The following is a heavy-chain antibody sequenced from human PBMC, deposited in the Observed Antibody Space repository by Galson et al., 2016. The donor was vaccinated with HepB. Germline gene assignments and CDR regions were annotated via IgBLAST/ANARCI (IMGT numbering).Heavy chain of an antibody. CDR1: GFVFSNFG. CDR2: ISTRRTT. J-gene: IGHJ4*02. V-gene: IGHV3-23*01. D-gene: IGHD1-1*01. CDR3: AKERLVRRIFDH. Sequence: SLRLSCAASGFVFSNFGLSWVRQAPGKGLEWVASISTRRTTYYSDSVQGRVTISRDNSNNTLHLQMNGMRAEDTAVYYCAKERLVRRIFDHWGQGTLLTVSS.